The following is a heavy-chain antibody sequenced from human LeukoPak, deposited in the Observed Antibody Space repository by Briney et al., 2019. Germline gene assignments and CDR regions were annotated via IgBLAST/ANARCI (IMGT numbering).Heavy chain of an antibody. CDR3: ARDLARITIFGVVIGDAFDI. J-gene: IGHJ3*02. Sequence: ASVKVSCKASGYTFTGYYMHWVRQAPGQGLEWMGWINPNSGGTIYAQKFQGRVTMARDTSISTAYMELSRLRPDDTAVYYCARDLARITIFGVVIGDAFDIWGQGTMVTVSS. D-gene: IGHD3-3*01. CDR2: INPNSGGT. CDR1: GYTFTGYY. V-gene: IGHV1-2*02.